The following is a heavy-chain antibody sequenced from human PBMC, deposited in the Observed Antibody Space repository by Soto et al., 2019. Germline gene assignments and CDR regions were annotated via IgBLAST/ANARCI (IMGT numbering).Heavy chain of an antibody. Sequence: SETLSLTCTVSGGSISSYYWSWIRQPPGKGLEWIGYIYYSDSTNYNPSLKSRVAISVDTSKSQFSVKLNSVTAADTAVYYCARTLYYYDSSGYSFDYWGQGTLVTSPQ. J-gene: IGHJ4*02. CDR1: GGSISSYY. V-gene: IGHV4-59*01. D-gene: IGHD3-22*01. CDR3: ARTLYYYDSSGYSFDY. CDR2: IYYSDST.